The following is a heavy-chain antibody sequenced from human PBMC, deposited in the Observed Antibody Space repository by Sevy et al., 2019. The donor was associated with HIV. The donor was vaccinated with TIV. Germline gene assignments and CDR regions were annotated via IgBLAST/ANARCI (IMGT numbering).Heavy chain of an antibody. D-gene: IGHD3-3*01. CDR2: INPESGDT. V-gene: IGHV1-2*02. Sequence: ASVKVSCKASGYIFSGYYFDWVRQAPGQGLELMGWINPESGDTNYARKFQGRVTMTRDTSVTTAYMTLSRLKSNDTALYYDARGPLVSYYDFWKRAPDYWGQGTLVTVSS. CDR1: GYIFSGYY. CDR3: ARGPLVSYYDFWKRAPDY. J-gene: IGHJ4*02.